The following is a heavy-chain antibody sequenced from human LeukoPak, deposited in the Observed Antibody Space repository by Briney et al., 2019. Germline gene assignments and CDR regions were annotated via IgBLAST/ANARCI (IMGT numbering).Heavy chain of an antibody. CDR1: GGSISSGSYY. V-gene: IGHV4-61*02. J-gene: IGHJ4*02. CDR2: IYTSGST. CDR3: ARGPGVFDY. Sequence: SETLSLTCTVSGGSISSGSYYWSWIRQPAGKGLEWIGRIYTSGSTNYNPSLKSRVTISVDTSKNQFSLKLSSVTAADTAVCYCARGPGVFDYWGQGTLVTVSS. D-gene: IGHD3-10*01.